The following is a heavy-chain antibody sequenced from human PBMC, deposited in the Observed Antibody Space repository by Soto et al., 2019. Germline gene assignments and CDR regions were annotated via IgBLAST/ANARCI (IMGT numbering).Heavy chain of an antibody. CDR2: IYYSGST. Sequence: PSVTLSLTYTVSGRSISSSSYYWGWIRQPAGKGLEGIGSIYYSGSTYYNPSLKSRVNVSVDTSKKQFSLKLSSVTAADTAVYYCERSTVTTDYYYGMDVWGQGTTVT. CDR3: ERSTVTTDYYYGMDV. V-gene: IGHV4-39*01. D-gene: IGHD4-17*01. J-gene: IGHJ6*02. CDR1: GRSISSSSYY.